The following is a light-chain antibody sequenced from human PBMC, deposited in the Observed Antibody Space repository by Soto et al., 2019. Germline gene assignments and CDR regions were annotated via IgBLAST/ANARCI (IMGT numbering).Light chain of an antibody. CDR3: SSYTSSSFYV. Sequence: QSALTQPASVSGSPGQSITTSCTGTSSVVGGYNYVSWYQQHPGKAPKLMIYDVSNRPSGVSNRFSGSKSGNTASLTISGLQAEDEADYYCSSYTSSSFYVFGTGTKVTVL. CDR2: DVS. CDR1: SSVVGGYNY. V-gene: IGLV2-14*01. J-gene: IGLJ1*01.